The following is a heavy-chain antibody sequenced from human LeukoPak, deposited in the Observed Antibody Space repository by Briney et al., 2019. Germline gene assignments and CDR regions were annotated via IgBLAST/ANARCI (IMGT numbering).Heavy chain of an antibody. D-gene: IGHD3-10*01. CDR2: IYPGDSDT. Sequence: GESLKISCKGSGYSFTSYWTGWVRQMPGKGLEWMGIIYPGDSDTRYSPSFQGQVTISADKSISTAYLQWSSLKASDTAMYYCARPSVFRGVIKGFDYWGQGTLVTVSS. CDR1: GYSFTSYW. CDR3: ARPSVFRGVIKGFDY. V-gene: IGHV5-51*01. J-gene: IGHJ4*02.